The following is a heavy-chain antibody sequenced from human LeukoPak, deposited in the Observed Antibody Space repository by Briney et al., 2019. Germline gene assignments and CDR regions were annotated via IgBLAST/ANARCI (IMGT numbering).Heavy chain of an antibody. J-gene: IGHJ4*02. CDR3: ARAASSWFYFDY. CDR2: ISSSGSTI. V-gene: IGHV3-11*04. CDR1: GYSISSGYY. Sequence: PSETLSLTCTVSGYSISSGYYWGWIRQPPGKGLEWVSYISSSGSTIYYADSVKGRFTISRDNAKNSLYLQMNSLRAEDTAVYYCARAASSWFYFDYWGQGTLVTVSS. D-gene: IGHD6-13*01.